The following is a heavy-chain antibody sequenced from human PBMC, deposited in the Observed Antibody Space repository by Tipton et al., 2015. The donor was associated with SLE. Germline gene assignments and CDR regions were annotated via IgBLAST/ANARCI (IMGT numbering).Heavy chain of an antibody. CDR2: IKQDGTEK. V-gene: IGHV3-7*03. CDR3: ARAAQSGAFDI. D-gene: IGHD6-25*01. CDR1: GFTFSTYW. Sequence: GSLRLSCAASGFTFSTYWMTWVRQAPGKGLEWVANIKQDGTEKYYVDSVKGRFTISRDNAKNSLYLQMNSLRAEDTAVYYCARAAQSGAFDIWGQGTVVTVSS. J-gene: IGHJ3*02.